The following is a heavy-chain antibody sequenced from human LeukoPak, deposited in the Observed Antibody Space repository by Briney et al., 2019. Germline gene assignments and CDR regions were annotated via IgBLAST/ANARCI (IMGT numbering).Heavy chain of an antibody. J-gene: IGHJ4*02. CDR1: GFTFSNYG. Sequence: GGSLRLSCAASGFTFSNYGMHWVRQAPGKGLELVAVIWHDGGNKYYTDSVKGRFTISRDNSKNTLYLQMNSLRAEDTAVYYCAMEGGDYWGQGTLVTVSS. V-gene: IGHV3-33*01. CDR3: AMEGGDY. CDR2: IWHDGGNK. D-gene: IGHD1-1*01.